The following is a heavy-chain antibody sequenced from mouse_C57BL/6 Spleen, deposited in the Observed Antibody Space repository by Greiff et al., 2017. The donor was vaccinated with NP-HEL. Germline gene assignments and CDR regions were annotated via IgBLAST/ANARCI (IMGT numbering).Heavy chain of an antibody. CDR3: ARGKGGYYYGSSPYY. V-gene: IGHV5-17*01. CDR1: GFTFSDYG. Sequence: DVKLVESGGGLVKPGGSLKLSCAASGFTFSDYGMHWVRQAPEKGLEWVAYISSGSSTIYYADTVKGRFTISRDNAKNTLFLQMTSLRSEDTAMYYCARGKGGYYYGSSPYYWGQGTTLTVSS. CDR2: ISSGSSTI. J-gene: IGHJ2*01. D-gene: IGHD1-1*01.